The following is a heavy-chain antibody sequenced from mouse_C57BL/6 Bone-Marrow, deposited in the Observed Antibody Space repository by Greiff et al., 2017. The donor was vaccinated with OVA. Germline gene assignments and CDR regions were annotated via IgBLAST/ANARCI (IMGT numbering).Heavy chain of an antibody. V-gene: IGHV1-81*01. CDR2: IYPRSGNT. CDR3: AMIYYDYFYYAMDY. J-gene: IGHJ4*01. CDR1: GYTFTSYG. Sequence: VQLQESGAELARPGASVKLSCKASGYTFTSYGISWVKQRTGQGLEWIGEIYPRSGNTYYNEKFKGKATLTADKSSSTAYMELRSLTSEDSAVYFCAMIYYDYFYYAMDYWGQGTSVTVSS. D-gene: IGHD2-4*01.